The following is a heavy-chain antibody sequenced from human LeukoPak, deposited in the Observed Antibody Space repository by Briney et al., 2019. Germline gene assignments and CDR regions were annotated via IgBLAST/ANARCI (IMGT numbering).Heavy chain of an antibody. CDR1: GYSFTIFW. CDR3: ARQWGDCRSSSRYSAY. J-gene: IGHJ4*02. CDR2: IYPGDSDT. V-gene: IGHV5-51*01. Sequence: GESPKISRKGSGYSFTIFWIGWERQMPGKGLEWMGIIYPGDSDTRYSPSFQGQVTISADKPISTAYLQWSSLKASDTAIYYCARQWGDCRSSSRYSAYWGQGTLVTVSS. D-gene: IGHD2-2*01.